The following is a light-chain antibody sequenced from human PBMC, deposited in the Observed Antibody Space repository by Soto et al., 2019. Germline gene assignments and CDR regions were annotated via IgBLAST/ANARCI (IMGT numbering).Light chain of an antibody. V-gene: IGKV1-5*03. CDR1: HSITNW. J-gene: IGKJ1*01. CDR2: KAS. Sequence: DIQLTQSPSTLSASVGDRVTITCRASHSITNWLAWYQQKPGKAPNLLIYKASSLESGVPSRFSGSGSGTEFTLTISSLQPDDFATYYCQLYNSYPWTFGQGTKVEIK. CDR3: QLYNSYPWT.